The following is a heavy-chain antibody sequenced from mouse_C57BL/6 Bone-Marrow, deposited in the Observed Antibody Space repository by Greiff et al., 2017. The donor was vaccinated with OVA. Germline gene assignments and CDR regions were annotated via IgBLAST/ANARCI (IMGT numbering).Heavy chain of an antibody. CDR2: IYPGSGNI. Sequence: GYTFTDYYISWVKQRPGQGLEWIARIYPGSGNIYYDEKFKGKATLTAEKSSSTAYMQLSSLTSDASAVYFCARSERLRDYFDYWGQGTTLTVSS. CDR3: ARSERLRDYFDY. CDR1: GYTFTDYY. V-gene: IGHV1-76*01. D-gene: IGHD2-2*01. J-gene: IGHJ2*01.